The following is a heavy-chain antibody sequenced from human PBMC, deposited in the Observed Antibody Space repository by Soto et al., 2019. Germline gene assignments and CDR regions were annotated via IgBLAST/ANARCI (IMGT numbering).Heavy chain of an antibody. D-gene: IGHD3-3*01. V-gene: IGHV3-48*02. Sequence: EVQLVESGGGLVQPGGSLRLSCAASGSIINSHSLNWVRQAPGRGLEWVSYINGNSRTIHYADSVKGRFTISRDNAKNSVFLQMNSLRDDDTAVYFCARDWRWFFDLWGRGTLVTVSS. CDR1: GSIINSHS. CDR2: INGNSRTI. J-gene: IGHJ2*01. CDR3: ARDWRWFFDL.